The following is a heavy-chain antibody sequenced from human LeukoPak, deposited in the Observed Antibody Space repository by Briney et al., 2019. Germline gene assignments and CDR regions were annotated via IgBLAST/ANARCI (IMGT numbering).Heavy chain of an antibody. CDR2: ISSSSSYI. J-gene: IGHJ3*02. CDR3: AKVRNYDFWSGSTYAFDI. Sequence: GGSLRLSCAASGFTFSSYSMNWVRQAPGKGLEWVSSISSSSSYIYYADSVKGRFTISRDNAKNSLYLQMNSLRAEDMAVYYCAKVRNYDFWSGSTYAFDIWGQGTMVTVSS. CDR1: GFTFSSYS. D-gene: IGHD3-3*01. V-gene: IGHV3-21*04.